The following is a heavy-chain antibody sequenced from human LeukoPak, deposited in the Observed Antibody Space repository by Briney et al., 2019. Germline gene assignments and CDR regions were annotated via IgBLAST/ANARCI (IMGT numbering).Heavy chain of an antibody. CDR1: GFTLSSYA. CDR3: ARDARYYDFWSGYPRGYYYGMDV. CDR2: ISYDGSNK. Sequence: GGSLRLSCAASGFTLSSYAMHWVRQAPGKGLEWVAVISYDGSNKYYADSVKGRFTISRDNSKNTLYLQMNSLRAEDTAVYYCARDARYYDFWSGYPRGYYYGMDVWGQGTTVTVSS. J-gene: IGHJ6*02. D-gene: IGHD3-3*01. V-gene: IGHV3-30-3*01.